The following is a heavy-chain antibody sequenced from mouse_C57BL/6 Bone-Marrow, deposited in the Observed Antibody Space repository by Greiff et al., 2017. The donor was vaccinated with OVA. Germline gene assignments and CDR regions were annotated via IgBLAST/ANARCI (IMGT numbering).Heavy chain of an antibody. D-gene: IGHD2-5*01. Sequence: VQLKESGPGLVAPSQSLSITCTVSGFSLTSYAISWVRQPPGKGLEWLGVIWTGGGTNYNSAPKSRLSISKDNSKSQVFIKMNSLQTDDTAKYYWARNDYSNLYAMDYWGQGTSVTVSS. J-gene: IGHJ4*01. V-gene: IGHV2-9-1*01. CDR2: IWTGGGT. CDR1: GFSLTSYA. CDR3: ARNDYSNLYAMDY.